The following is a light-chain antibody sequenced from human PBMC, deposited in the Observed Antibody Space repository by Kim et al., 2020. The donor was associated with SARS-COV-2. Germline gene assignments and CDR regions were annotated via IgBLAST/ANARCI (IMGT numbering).Light chain of an antibody. CDR3: QQYGGSPWT. Sequence: SPWERATLSCTASQTISGNYLAWYQQTPGQAPRVLIHGASSRATGIPDRFSGSGSGTDFTLTISRLEPEDFAVYYCQQYGGSPWTFGHGTKVDIK. CDR1: QTISGNY. J-gene: IGKJ1*01. V-gene: IGKV3-20*01. CDR2: GAS.